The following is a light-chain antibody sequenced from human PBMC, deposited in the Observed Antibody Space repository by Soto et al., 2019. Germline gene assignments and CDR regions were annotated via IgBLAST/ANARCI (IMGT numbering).Light chain of an antibody. J-gene: IGKJ2*01. CDR3: QNCFTVPYT. CDR1: QDISNR. CDR2: YAS. V-gene: IGKV1-33*01. Sequence: DIQMTQSPSSLSASVGDRITITCQASQDISNRLNWYHQKPGKAPNLLIYYASNLAAGVPSGFSGSGSGTHFTFTISSLQPEDIGTYYCQNCFTVPYTFGQGTKLEIK.